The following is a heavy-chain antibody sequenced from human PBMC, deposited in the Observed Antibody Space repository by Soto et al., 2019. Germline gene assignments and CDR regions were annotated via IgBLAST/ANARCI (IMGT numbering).Heavy chain of an antibody. Sequence: PSETLSLTCTVSGGSISSYYWSWIRQPPGKGLEWIGEINHSGSTNYNPSLKSRVTISVDTSKNQFSLKLSSVTAADTAVYYCARAVRFGRQLGYWGQGTLVTVSS. J-gene: IGHJ4*02. CDR2: INHSGST. CDR1: GGSISSYY. V-gene: IGHV4-34*01. D-gene: IGHD3-10*01. CDR3: ARAVRFGRQLGY.